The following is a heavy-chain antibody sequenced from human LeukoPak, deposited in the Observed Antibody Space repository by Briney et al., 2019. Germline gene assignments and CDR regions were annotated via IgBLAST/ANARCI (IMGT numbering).Heavy chain of an antibody. Sequence: SETLSLTCTVSGGSISSSSYYWGWIRQPPEKGLGWIGSIYYSGSTYYNPSLKSRVTISVDTSKNQFSLKLSSVTAADTAVYYCARIGIAARPDYWGQGTLVTVSS. CDR1: GGSISSSSYY. CDR2: IYYSGST. CDR3: ARIGIAARPDY. D-gene: IGHD6-6*01. V-gene: IGHV4-39*01. J-gene: IGHJ4*02.